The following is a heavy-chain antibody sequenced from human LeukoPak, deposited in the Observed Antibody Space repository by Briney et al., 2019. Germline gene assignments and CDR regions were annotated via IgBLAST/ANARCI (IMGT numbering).Heavy chain of an antibody. CDR2: IKQDGSEK. J-gene: IGHJ4*02. D-gene: IGHD1-26*01. CDR3: AKPGSYGY. CDR1: GFTFSSYR. Sequence: GGSLRLYCAASGFTFSSYRMSWVGQAPGKGREWVANIKQDGSEKYYVDSVKGRFTISRDNAKNSLYLQMNSLRVEDTAVYYCAKPGSYGYWGQGTLVTVSS. V-gene: IGHV3-7*01.